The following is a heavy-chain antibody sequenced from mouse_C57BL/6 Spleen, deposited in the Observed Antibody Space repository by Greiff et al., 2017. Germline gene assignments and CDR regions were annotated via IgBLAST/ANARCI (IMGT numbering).Heavy chain of an antibody. Sequence: QVQLQQPGAELVRPGSSVKLSCKASGYTFTSYWMHWVKQRPIQGLEWIGNIDPSDSETHYNQKFKDKATLTVDKSSSTAYMQLSSLTSADSAVYDCARCYYSNTGAMDYWGQGTSVTVSS. J-gene: IGHJ4*01. CDR3: ARCYYSNTGAMDY. D-gene: IGHD2-5*01. CDR1: GYTFTSYW. CDR2: IDPSDSET. V-gene: IGHV1-52*01.